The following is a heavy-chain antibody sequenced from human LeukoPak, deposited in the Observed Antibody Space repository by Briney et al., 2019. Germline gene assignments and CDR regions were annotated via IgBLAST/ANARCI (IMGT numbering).Heavy chain of an antibody. CDR2: INHSGST. Sequence: SETLSLTCAVYGGSFSGCYWSWIRQPPGKGLEWIGEINHSGSTNYNPSLKSRVTISVDTSKNQFSLKLSSVTAADTAVYYCARGRLQLRFLEWLHNWFDPWGQGTLVTVSS. CDR1: GGSFSGCY. J-gene: IGHJ5*02. V-gene: IGHV4-34*01. D-gene: IGHD3-3*01. CDR3: ARGRLQLRFLEWLHNWFDP.